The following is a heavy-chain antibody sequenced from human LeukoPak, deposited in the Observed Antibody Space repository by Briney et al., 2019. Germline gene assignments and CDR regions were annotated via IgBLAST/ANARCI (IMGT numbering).Heavy chain of an antibody. D-gene: IGHD2-2*02. CDR2: ISYDGSNK. CDR3: AREVVPAAIRAFDY. J-gene: IGHJ4*02. V-gene: IGHV3-30-3*01. CDR1: GFTFSSYA. Sequence: GGSLRLSCAASGFTFSSYAMHWVRQAPGKGLEWVAVISYDGSNKYYADSVKGRFTISRDNSKNTLYLQMNSLRAEDTAVYYCAREVVPAAIRAFDYWGQGTLVTVSS.